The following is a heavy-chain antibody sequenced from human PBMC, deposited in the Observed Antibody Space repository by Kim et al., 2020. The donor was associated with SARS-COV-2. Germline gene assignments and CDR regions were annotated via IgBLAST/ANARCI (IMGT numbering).Heavy chain of an antibody. CDR3: ARSHYGDYV. Sequence: GGSLRLSCAASGFTFSTSWMTWVRQAPGKGLEWVANINQGGTEKYYVDSVKGRFTISRDNAKNSLFLDVNSLRVEDTAVYYCARSHYGDYVWGQGSLVTVSS. CDR1: GFTFSTSW. J-gene: IGHJ4*02. D-gene: IGHD4-17*01. V-gene: IGHV3-7*01. CDR2: INQGGTEK.